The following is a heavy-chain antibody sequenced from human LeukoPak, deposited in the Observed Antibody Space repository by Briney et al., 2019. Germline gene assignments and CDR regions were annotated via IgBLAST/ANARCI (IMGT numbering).Heavy chain of an antibody. Sequence: PSETLSLTCAVSGGSISSYYWSWIRQPPGKGLEWIGYIYYSGSTNYNPSLKSRVTISVDTSKNQFSLKLSSVTAADTAVYYCARARDGYNTDWGQGTLVTVSS. CDR1: GGSISSYY. CDR2: IYYSGST. J-gene: IGHJ4*02. CDR3: ARARDGYNTD. V-gene: IGHV4-59*01. D-gene: IGHD5-24*01.